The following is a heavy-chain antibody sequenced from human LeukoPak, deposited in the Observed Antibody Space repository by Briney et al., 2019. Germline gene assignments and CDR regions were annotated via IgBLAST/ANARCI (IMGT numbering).Heavy chain of an antibody. Sequence: GGSLRLSCAASGFTFSSHSMNWVRQAPGKGLEWVSSISSSSSYIYYADSVKGRFTISRDNAKNSLYLQMNSLRAEDTAVYYCARDLPPGYSGYDVPDILDYWGQGTLVTVSS. V-gene: IGHV3-21*01. CDR1: GFTFSSHS. CDR2: ISSSSSYI. CDR3: ARDLPPGYSGYDVPDILDY. J-gene: IGHJ4*02. D-gene: IGHD5-12*01.